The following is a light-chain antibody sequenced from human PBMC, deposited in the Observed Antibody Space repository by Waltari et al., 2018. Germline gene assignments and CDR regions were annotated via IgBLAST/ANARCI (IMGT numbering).Light chain of an antibody. Sequence: DIQMTQSPSSLSASVGDRVTVTCRASQNINSYLNWYQQNPGKAPELLIYAASNLQIGVPSRFSGSGSGTDFTLTISSLQPEDSATDYCQERYTTPGFTFGQGTKLEIK. J-gene: IGKJ2*01. CDR3: QERYTTPGFT. CDR1: QNINSY. V-gene: IGKV1-39*01. CDR2: AAS.